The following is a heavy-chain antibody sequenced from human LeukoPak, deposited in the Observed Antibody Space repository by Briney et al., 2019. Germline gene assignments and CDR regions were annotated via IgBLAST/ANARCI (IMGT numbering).Heavy chain of an antibody. CDR2: ISSSSSTI. CDR3: ARDSRGIAVAWT. CDR1: GFTFSSYG. Sequence: GGSLRLSCAASGFTFSSYGMHWVRQAPGKGLEWVSYISSSSSTIYYADSVKGRFTISRDNAKNSLYLQMNSLRDEDTAVYYCARDSRGIAVAWTWGQGTLVTVSS. D-gene: IGHD6-19*01. V-gene: IGHV3-48*02. J-gene: IGHJ5*02.